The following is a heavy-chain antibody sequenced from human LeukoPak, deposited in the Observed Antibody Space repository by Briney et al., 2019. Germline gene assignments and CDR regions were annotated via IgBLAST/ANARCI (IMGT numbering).Heavy chain of an antibody. CDR3: ARKIASTRLGVRYYYMDV. V-gene: IGHV1-8*01. J-gene: IGHJ6*03. Sequence: ASVKVSCKASGYTFISYDIVWLRQATGQGHEWMGYMNPKSGNTDYVQNFQGRVTMTRDTSITTAYMELSGLRSEDTAVYYCARKIASTRLGVRYYYMDVWGEGTRSPSP. CDR2: MNPKSGNT. CDR1: GYTFISYD. D-gene: IGHD2-2*01.